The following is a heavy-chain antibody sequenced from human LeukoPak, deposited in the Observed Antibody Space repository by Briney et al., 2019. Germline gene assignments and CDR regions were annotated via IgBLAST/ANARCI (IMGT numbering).Heavy chain of an antibody. J-gene: IGHJ5*02. D-gene: IGHD3-9*01. V-gene: IGHV3-33*01. CDR3: ARDMDTTGYYSWFDP. CDR1: GFTFSGYP. CDR2: IWYDGSDS. Sequence: GKSLRLSCAASGFTFSGYPIHWVRQAPGKGLEWVAVIWYDGSDSRSADSVKGRFTISRDNSKNTLYLQMNSLRAEDTAVYYCARDMDTTGYYSWFDPWGQGTLVTVSS.